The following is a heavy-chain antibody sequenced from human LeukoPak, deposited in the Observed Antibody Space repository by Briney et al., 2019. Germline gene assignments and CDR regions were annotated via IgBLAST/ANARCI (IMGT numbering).Heavy chain of an antibody. CDR1: GFTLSSYS. V-gene: IGHV3-48*02. Sequence: QSGGSLRLSCAASGFTLSSYSMNWVRQAPGKGLEWISHITWSGSTIFYADSVKGRFTISRDGAKNSLCLQMSSLRDEDTAVYYCARDAGNSGYGMDVWGQGTTVTVSS. CDR3: ARDAGNSGYGMDV. D-gene: IGHD5-12*01. J-gene: IGHJ6*02. CDR2: ITWSGSTI.